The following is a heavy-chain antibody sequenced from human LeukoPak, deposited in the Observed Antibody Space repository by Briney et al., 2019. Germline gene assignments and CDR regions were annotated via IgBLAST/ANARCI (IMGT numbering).Heavy chain of an antibody. J-gene: IGHJ4*02. D-gene: IGHD2-2*02. CDR3: AKGGSIVVVPAAIEGGY. V-gene: IGHV3-23*01. CDR2: ISGSGGST. Sequence: GGSLRLSCAASGFTFSSYAMSWVRQAPGKGLEWVSAISGSGGSTYYADSVKGRFTISRDNSKNTLYLQMNSLRAEDTAVYYCAKGGSIVVVPAAIEGGYWGQGTLVTVSS. CDR1: GFTFSSYA.